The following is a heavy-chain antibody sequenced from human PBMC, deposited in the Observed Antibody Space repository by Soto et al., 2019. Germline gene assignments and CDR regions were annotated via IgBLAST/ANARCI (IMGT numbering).Heavy chain of an antibody. CDR2: ISSSGST. Sequence: SETLSLTCTVSGDSIGGVGYWSWIRQFPGRGLEWIGCISSSGSTYYNPALNNRTSLSLDTSQNQFSLKLLSVTAADTAIYYCARSGVTGIVIPSHWFDPWGQGTLVTVSS. D-gene: IGHD2-21*02. CDR3: ARSGVTGIVIPSHWFDP. J-gene: IGHJ5*02. V-gene: IGHV4-31*03. CDR1: GDSIGGVGY.